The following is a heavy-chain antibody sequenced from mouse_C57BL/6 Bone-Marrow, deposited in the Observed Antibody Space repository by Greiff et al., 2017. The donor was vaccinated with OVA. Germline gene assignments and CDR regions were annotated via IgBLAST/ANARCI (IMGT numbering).Heavy chain of an antibody. CDR2: INPNNGGT. D-gene: IGHD1-1*01. CDR1: GYTFTDYN. J-gene: IGHJ1*03. CDR3: ASPLYYGSSYWYFDV. V-gene: IGHV1-18*01. Sequence: EVQLQQSGPELVKPGASVKIPCKASGYTFTDYNMDWVKQSHGKSLEWIGDINPNNGGTIYNQKFKGKATLTVDKSSSTAYMELRSLTSEDSAVYYCASPLYYGSSYWYFDVWGTGTTVTVSS.